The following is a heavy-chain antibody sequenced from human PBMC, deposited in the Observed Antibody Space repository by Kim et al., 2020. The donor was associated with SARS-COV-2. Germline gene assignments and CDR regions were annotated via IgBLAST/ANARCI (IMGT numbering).Heavy chain of an antibody. Sequence: KSRVTMSVDTSKNQFSLKLSSVTAADTAVYYCAKMHDYGDYRGNWFDPWGQGTLVTVSS. D-gene: IGHD4-17*01. V-gene: IGHV4-4*06. CDR3: AKMHDYGDYRGNWFDP. J-gene: IGHJ5*02.